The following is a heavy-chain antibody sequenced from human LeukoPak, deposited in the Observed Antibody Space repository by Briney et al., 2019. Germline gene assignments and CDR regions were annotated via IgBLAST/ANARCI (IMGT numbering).Heavy chain of an antibody. D-gene: IGHD3-22*01. V-gene: IGHV3-64*04. Sequence: GSLRLSCSASGFTFSNYPMHWVRQAPGKGLEYVSVVNTNGGATYYADSVKGRSTISRDNSKNTLYVQVNSLGTEDTAAYYCAKGSYYDSSGSFYFDYWGQGTLVTVSS. CDR3: AKGSYYDSSGSFYFDY. J-gene: IGHJ4*02. CDR1: GFTFSNYP. CDR2: VNTNGGAT.